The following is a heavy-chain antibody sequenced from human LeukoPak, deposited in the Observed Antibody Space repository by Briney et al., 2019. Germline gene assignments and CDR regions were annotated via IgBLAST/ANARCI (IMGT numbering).Heavy chain of an antibody. Sequence: KASETLSLTCTVSGGSISRSSHYWGWVRQPPGKGLEWIGSVYYSGGTYYNPSLKSRVSISVDTSKNQFSLKLSSVTAADTALYYCARTDYYGRAEYFQHWGQGALVTVSS. J-gene: IGHJ1*01. V-gene: IGHV4-39*01. CDR1: GGSISRSSHY. CDR2: VYYSGGT. CDR3: ARTDYYGRAEYFQH. D-gene: IGHD3-9*01.